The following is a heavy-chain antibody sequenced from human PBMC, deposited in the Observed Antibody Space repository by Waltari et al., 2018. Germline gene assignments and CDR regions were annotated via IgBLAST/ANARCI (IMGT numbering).Heavy chain of an antibody. V-gene: IGHV1-2*06. J-gene: IGHJ6*02. CDR3: ARDKPYYTLYYDYYGMDV. CDR2: INPNSGST. CDR1: GYTFNGYK. D-gene: IGHD3-3*01. Sequence: QVQLVKSGAEVKKPGASVKVSCKASGYTFNGYKMQWVRQAPGQGLEWMGRINPNSGSTNNAQKFQGRVTMTRDTSISTAYMELSRLRSDDTAVYYCARDKPYYTLYYDYYGMDVWGQGTTVTVSS.